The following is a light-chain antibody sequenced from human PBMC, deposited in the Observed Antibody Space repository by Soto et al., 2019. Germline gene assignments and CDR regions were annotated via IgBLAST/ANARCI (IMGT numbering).Light chain of an antibody. CDR1: QTISTW. Sequence: DIQMTQSPSTLSASVGDRVTIACRASQTISTWLAWYQQKPGKAPRLLIYGASTLQSGVPSRFSGSGSGTEFTLTISSLQPDDFATYYCQQYNSYSPSTFGGGTKVEIK. CDR3: QQYNSYSPST. V-gene: IGKV1-5*01. CDR2: GAS. J-gene: IGKJ4*01.